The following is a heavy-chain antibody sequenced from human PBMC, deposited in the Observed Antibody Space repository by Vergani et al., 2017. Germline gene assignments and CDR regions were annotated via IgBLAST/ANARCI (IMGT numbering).Heavy chain of an antibody. D-gene: IGHD1-1*01. CDR3: ATKSCGTPGCQIGYFRE. CDR2: ISYDGTQK. CDR1: GFTSSYYG. Sequence: QVHLVESRGGVVQPGRSLRLSCVVSGFTSSYYGMHWVRQAPGKGLEWGAVISYDGTQKYYADSVKGLFTISRDNSKSTLYLQMNSLRTEDTAVYYCATKSCGTPGCQIGYFREWGQGTLVTVSS. J-gene: IGHJ1*01. V-gene: IGHV3-30*03.